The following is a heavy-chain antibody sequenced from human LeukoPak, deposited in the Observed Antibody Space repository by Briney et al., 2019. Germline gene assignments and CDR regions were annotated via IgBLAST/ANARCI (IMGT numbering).Heavy chain of an antibody. D-gene: IGHD2-15*01. CDR3: ARGYCSGGSCPTGFDY. V-gene: IGHV1-69*13. Sequence: ASVKVSCTPSGGTFSSYAISWVRQAPGQGLEWMGGIIPIFGTANYAQKFQGRVTITADESTSTAYMELSSLRSEDTAVYYCARGYCSGGSCPTGFDYWGQGTLVTVSS. CDR1: GGTFSSYA. J-gene: IGHJ4*02. CDR2: IIPIFGTA.